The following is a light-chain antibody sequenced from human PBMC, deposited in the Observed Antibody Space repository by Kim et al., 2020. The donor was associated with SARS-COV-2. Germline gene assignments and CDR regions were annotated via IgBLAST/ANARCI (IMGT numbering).Light chain of an antibody. V-gene: IGLV3-19*01. Sequence: SSELTQDPAVSVALGQTVRITCQGDSLRSYYASWYQQKPGQAPVLVIYGKNNRPSGIPDRFSGSSSGNTASLTITGAQAVDEADYYCNSRDSSGNVVFGG. J-gene: IGLJ2*01. CDR2: GKN. CDR1: SLRSYY. CDR3: NSRDSSGNVV.